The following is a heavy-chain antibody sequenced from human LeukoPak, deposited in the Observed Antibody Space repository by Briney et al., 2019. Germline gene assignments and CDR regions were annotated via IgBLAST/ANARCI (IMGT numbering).Heavy chain of an antibody. V-gene: IGHV4-31*03. CDR2: IHYSGST. CDR1: GDSMSSGGYY. D-gene: IGHD2-21*01. CDR3: ARVIVRGSSRWFDP. J-gene: IGHJ5*02. Sequence: PSETLSLTCTVSGDSMSSGGYYWNWIRQHPGKGLEWIGYIHYSGSTYYNPSLKSRVTISVDTSKNQFSLKLSSVTAADTAVYYCARVIVRGSSRWFDPWGQGTLVTVSS.